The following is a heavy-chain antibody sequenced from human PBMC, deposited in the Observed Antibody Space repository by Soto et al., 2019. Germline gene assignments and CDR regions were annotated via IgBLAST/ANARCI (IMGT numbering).Heavy chain of an antibody. CDR1: GFTFSSYA. D-gene: IGHD3-22*01. CDR2: ISGSGGST. CDR3: AKVPHSSGYYPDTYYFDY. V-gene: IGHV3-23*01. Sequence: GGSLRLSCAASGFTFSSYAMSWVRQAPGKGLEWVSAISGSGGSTYYADSVKGRFTISRDNSKNTLYLQMNSLRAEDTAVYYCAKVPHSSGYYPDTYYFDYWGQGTLVTVSS. J-gene: IGHJ4*02.